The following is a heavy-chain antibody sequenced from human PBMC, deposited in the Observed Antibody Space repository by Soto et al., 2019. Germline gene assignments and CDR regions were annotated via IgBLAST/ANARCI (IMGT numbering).Heavy chain of an antibody. J-gene: IGHJ6*02. CDR3: ARDFVAGDYYYGMDV. CDR2: INAGNGNT. V-gene: IGHV1-3*01. CDR1: GYTFTSYA. Sequence: GASVKVSCKASGYTFTSYAMNWVRQAPGQRLEWMGWINAGNGNTKYSQKFQGRVTITRDTSASTAYMELSSLRSEDTAVYYCARDFVAGDYYYGMDVWGQGTTVTVSS. D-gene: IGHD6-6*01.